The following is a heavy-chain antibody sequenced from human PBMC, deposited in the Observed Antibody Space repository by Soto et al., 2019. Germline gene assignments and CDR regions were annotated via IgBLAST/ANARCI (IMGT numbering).Heavy chain of an antibody. D-gene: IGHD5-18*01. CDR2: IYPGDSDT. J-gene: IGHJ2*01. Sequence: EVQLVQSGAEVKKPGESLKISCKGSGYSFSKYWIGWVRQMPGKGLEWMGIIYPGDSDTRYSPSFQGQVTISADKSIDSAYLQWSSLKASDTAMYYCARQEKWILGSYWYFDLWGRGTLVTVSS. V-gene: IGHV5-51*01. CDR1: GYSFSKYW. CDR3: ARQEKWILGSYWYFDL.